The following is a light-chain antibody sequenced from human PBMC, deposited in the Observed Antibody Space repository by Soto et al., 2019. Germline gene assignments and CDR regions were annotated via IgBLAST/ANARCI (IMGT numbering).Light chain of an antibody. Sequence: DIVMTQSPDSLAVSLGERATINCKSSPSVLSSPTNKNYLAWYQQKPGQTPKLLVYGASTRESGVPDRFSGSGYGKDFTLTISSLQAEYAAVYYGQQYHSAPQTFGQGTKVEIK. CDR2: GAS. V-gene: IGKV4-1*01. CDR1: PSVLSSPTNKNY. CDR3: QQYHSAPQT. J-gene: IGKJ1*01.